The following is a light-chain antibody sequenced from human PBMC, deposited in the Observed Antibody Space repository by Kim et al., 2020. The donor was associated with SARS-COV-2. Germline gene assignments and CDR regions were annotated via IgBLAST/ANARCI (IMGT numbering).Light chain of an antibody. CDR3: QSFAGSAWV. J-gene: IGLJ3*02. Sequence: GKTLPIAWTRTSGFIASAYVQWYQQRPGSAPTTVIYEDNLRPSGVPDRFSGSIDSSSTTASLTISGLETEDEADYYCQSFAGSAWVFGGGTQLTVL. CDR2: EDN. CDR1: SGFIASAY. V-gene: IGLV6-57*03.